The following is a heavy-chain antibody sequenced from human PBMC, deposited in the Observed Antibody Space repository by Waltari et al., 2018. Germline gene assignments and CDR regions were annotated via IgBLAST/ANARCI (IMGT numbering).Heavy chain of an antibody. D-gene: IGHD6-13*01. J-gene: IGHJ3*02. CDR2: INHSGST. CDR1: GGSFSGYY. Sequence: VQLQQWGAGLLKPSETLSLTCAVYGGSFSGYYWSWIRQPPGKGLEWIGEINHSGSTNYNPSLKSRVTISVDTSKNQFSLKLSSVTAADTAVYYCARVPSSSWAHDAFDIWGQGTMVTVSS. V-gene: IGHV4-34*01. CDR3: ARVPSSSWAHDAFDI.